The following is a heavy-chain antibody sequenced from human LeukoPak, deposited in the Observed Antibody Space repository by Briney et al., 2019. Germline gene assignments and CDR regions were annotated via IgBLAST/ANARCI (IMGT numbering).Heavy chain of an antibody. CDR2: INHSGST. J-gene: IGHJ4*02. V-gene: IGHV4-34*01. CDR3: ARLPKGYSYGPAVY. CDR1: GGSFSGYY. Sequence: SETLSLTCAVYGGSFSGYYWSWIRQPPGKGLEWIGEINHSGSTNYNPSLKGRVTISVDTSKNQFSLKLSSVTAADTAVYYCARLPKGYSYGPAVYWGQGTLVTVSS. D-gene: IGHD5-18*01.